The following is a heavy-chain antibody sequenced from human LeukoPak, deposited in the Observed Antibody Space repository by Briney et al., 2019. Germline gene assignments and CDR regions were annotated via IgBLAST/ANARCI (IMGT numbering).Heavy chain of an antibody. CDR2: IDSGATTT. CDR1: GFIFNGANYA. V-gene: IGHV3-48*02. Sequence: GGSLRLSCGASGFIFNGANYAMSWVRQTPGKGLEWISFIDSGATTTWYADSVRGRFTISRDNAKDSLYLQMSSLRDEDTAVYYCARGQHWAFDYWGQGTLVTVSS. CDR3: ARGQHWAFDY. J-gene: IGHJ4*02. D-gene: IGHD6-13*01.